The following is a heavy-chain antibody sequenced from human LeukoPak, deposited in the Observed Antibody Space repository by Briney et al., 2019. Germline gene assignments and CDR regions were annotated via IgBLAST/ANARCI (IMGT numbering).Heavy chain of an antibody. D-gene: IGHD6-19*01. J-gene: IGHJ4*02. Sequence: GGSLRLSCAAAGFTFDDYGMSWVRQAPGKGLEWVSGINWNGGSTGYADSVKGRFTISRDNSKNTLYLQMNSLRAEDTAVYYCAKDHSSGYSSYWGQGTLVTVSS. CDR1: GFTFDDYG. CDR2: INWNGGST. CDR3: AKDHSSGYSSY. V-gene: IGHV3-20*04.